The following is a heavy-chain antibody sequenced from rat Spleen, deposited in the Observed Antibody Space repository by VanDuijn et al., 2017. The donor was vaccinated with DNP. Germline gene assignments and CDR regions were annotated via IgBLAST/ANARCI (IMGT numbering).Heavy chain of an antibody. J-gene: IGHJ4*01. Sequence: EVQLVESGGGLVQPGRSLKLSCTASGFTFSDYNMAWVRRAPKKGLEWVASISHDGSSSNYRDSVKGRFTISRDNAKSTLFLQMDSLRSEETATYYCARHGEVPSRYAMDAWGQGTAVTVSS. CDR1: GFTFSDYN. CDR2: ISHDGSSS. CDR3: ARHGEVPSRYAMDA. D-gene: IGHD1-5*01. V-gene: IGHV5-7*01.